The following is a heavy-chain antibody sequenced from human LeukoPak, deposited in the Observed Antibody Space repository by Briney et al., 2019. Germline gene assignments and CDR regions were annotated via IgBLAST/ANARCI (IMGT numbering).Heavy chain of an antibody. D-gene: IGHD3-22*01. J-gene: IGHJ4*02. V-gene: IGHV4-34*01. Sequence: SETLSLTCAVYGGSFSGYYWSWIRQPPGKGLEWIGEINHSGSTNYNPSLKSRVIISVGTSKNQFSLKLSSVTAADTAFYYCARTNYYDSSGYYSLDYWGQGTLVTVSS. CDR2: INHSGST. CDR1: GGSFSGYY. CDR3: ARTNYYDSSGYYSLDY.